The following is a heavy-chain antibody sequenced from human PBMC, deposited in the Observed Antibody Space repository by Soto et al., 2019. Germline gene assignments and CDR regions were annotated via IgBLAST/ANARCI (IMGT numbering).Heavy chain of an antibody. CDR3: ARHALGNCSGGSCYSPYYYYGMDG. CDR1: GYSFTSYR. J-gene: IGHJ6*02. D-gene: IGHD2-15*01. CDR2: IDPSDSYT. V-gene: IGHV5-10-1*01. Sequence: GESLKISCKGSGYSFTSYRISWVRQMPGKGLEWMGRIDPSDSYTNYSPSFQGHVTISADKSISTAYLQRSSLKASDTAMYYCARHALGNCSGGSCYSPYYYYGMDGWGQGTTVTVSS.